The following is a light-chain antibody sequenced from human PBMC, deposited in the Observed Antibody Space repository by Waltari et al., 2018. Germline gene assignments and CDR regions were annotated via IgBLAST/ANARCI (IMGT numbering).Light chain of an antibody. Sequence: EIVMTQSPATLSVSPGERVTLSCRASQSVRSNLAWYQQKPGQGPRLRIYDGSTRATGIPARFSGSGSGTDFTLTISSLQSEDVAIYYCHQSDDWPPYSFGQGTKLEIK. CDR2: DGS. CDR1: QSVRSN. V-gene: IGKV3-15*01. J-gene: IGKJ2*03. CDR3: HQSDDWPPYS.